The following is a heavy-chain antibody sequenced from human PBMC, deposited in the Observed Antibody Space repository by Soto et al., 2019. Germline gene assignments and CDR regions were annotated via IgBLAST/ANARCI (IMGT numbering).Heavy chain of an antibody. J-gene: IGHJ4*02. CDR3: AKFVWLPVSVYFDY. CDR1: GFTFGSYA. CDR2: ITDTGSHT. V-gene: IGHV3-23*01. D-gene: IGHD5-12*01. Sequence: DVQLLESGGGLVQPGGSLRLSCAASGFTFGSYAMNWVRQAPGKGLEWLSTITDTGSHTYYADSVRGRFTTSRDNSKSTLYLQLSSLRAEDTAVYYCAKFVWLPVSVYFDYWGQGILVTVSS.